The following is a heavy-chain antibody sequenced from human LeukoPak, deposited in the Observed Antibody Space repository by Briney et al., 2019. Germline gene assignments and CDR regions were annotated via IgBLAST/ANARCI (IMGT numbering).Heavy chain of an antibody. J-gene: IGHJ4*02. CDR1: GFTFSSYA. CDR2: ISGSGGST. CDR3: APYCSSTSCYKILDY. Sequence: PGGSLRLSCAASGFTFSSYAMSWVRQAPGKGLEWVSAISGSGGSTYYADSVKGRFTISRDNSKNTLYPQMNSLRAEDTAVYYCAPYCSSTSCYKILDYWGQGTLVTVSS. V-gene: IGHV3-23*01. D-gene: IGHD2-2*02.